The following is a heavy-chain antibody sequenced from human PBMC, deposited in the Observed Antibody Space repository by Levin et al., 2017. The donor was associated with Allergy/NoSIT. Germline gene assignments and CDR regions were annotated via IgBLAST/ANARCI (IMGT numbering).Heavy chain of an antibody. CDR2: ISGGGGTT. J-gene: IGHJ4*02. CDR1: GFTFSSDA. V-gene: IGHV3-23*01. CDR3: AKSGSAVTAKRFEY. Sequence: GESLKISCAASGFTFSSDAMTWVRQAPGKGLEWVSGISGGGGTTYYADSVKGRFTISRDNSKNTLYLQMSSLRAEDTAVYYCAKSGSAVTAKRFEYWGQGTLVTVSS. D-gene: IGHD2-21*02.